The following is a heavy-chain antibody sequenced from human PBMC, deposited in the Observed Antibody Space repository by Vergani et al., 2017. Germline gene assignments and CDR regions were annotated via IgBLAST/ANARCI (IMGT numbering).Heavy chain of an antibody. CDR3: ARAIVVVAATFSYYYGMDV. CDR1: GGTFSSYA. CDR2: IIPILGIA. Sequence: QVQLVQSGAEVKKPGSSVKVSCKASGGTFSSYAISWVRQAPGQGLEWMERIIPILGIANYAQKFQGRVTITADKSTSPAYMELSSLRSEDTAVYYCARAIVVVAATFSYYYGMDVWGQGTTVTVSS. D-gene: IGHD2-15*01. V-gene: IGHV1-69*04. J-gene: IGHJ6*02.